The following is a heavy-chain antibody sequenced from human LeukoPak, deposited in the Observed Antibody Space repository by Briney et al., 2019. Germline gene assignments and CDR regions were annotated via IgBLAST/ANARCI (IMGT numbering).Heavy chain of an antibody. Sequence: AASVKLSCEASGGTFSSYSINWVRQAPGQGLEWMGSIIPILGLVNYAHKFQGRVTITADKSTSTAYMELSSLRSEDTAVYYCARRSTVGVVVAATPYWYFDRWGRGTLVTVSS. CDR1: GGTFSSYS. V-gene: IGHV1-69*02. CDR2: IIPILGLV. CDR3: ARRSTVGVVVAATPYWYFDR. D-gene: IGHD2-15*01. J-gene: IGHJ2*01.